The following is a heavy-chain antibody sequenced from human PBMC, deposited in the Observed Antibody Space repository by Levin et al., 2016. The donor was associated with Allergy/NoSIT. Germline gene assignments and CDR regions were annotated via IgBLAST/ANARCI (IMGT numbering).Heavy chain of an antibody. CDR1: GGSFSDYY. CDR3: ARRVTGKSLYYFDY. J-gene: IGHJ4*02. V-gene: IGHV4-34*01. Sequence: GSLRLSCAVYGGSFSDYYWSWIRQPPGKGLEWIGEINHSGGTNYNPSLKSRVTISRDTSKNQFSLKLTSVTAADTAVFYCARRVTGKSLYYFDYWGQGALVTVSS. D-gene: IGHD6-19*01. CDR2: INHSGGT.